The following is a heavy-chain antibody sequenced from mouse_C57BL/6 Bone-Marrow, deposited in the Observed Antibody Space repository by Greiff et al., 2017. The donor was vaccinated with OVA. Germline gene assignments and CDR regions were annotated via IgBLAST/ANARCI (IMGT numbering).Heavy chain of an antibody. Sequence: VQLQQSGPVLVKPGASVKMSCKASGYTFTDYYMNWVKQSHGKSLEWIGVINPYNGGTSYNQKFKGKATLTVDKSSSTAYMELNSLTSEDSAVYYCARHDGYSFAYWGQGTLVTVSA. CDR1: GYTFTDYY. CDR3: ARHDGYSFAY. CDR2: INPYNGGT. D-gene: IGHD2-3*01. J-gene: IGHJ3*01. V-gene: IGHV1-19*01.